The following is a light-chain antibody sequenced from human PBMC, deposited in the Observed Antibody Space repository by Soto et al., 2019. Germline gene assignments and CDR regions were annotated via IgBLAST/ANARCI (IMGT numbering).Light chain of an antibody. CDR3: SSYTSSSTYV. V-gene: IGLV2-14*01. Sequence: QSVLTQPVSVSGSPGQSITISCTGTGSDVGGYDYVSWYQHHPGKAPKVMIYEVANRPSGVSNRFSGSKSGNTASLTISGLLAEDEADYYCSSYTSSSTYVFGTGTKV. CDR1: GSDVGGYDY. CDR2: EVA. J-gene: IGLJ1*01.